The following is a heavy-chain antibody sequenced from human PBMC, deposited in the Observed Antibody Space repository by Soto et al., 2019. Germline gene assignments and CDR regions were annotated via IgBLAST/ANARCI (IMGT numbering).Heavy chain of an antibody. CDR3: AKVGLEPHRDTAYYYYYMDV. D-gene: IGHD5-18*01. V-gene: IGHV3-23*01. CDR2: IIVSGGST. Sequence: PGGSLRLSCAASGFTFSSYAMSWVRQAPGKGLERVSAIIVSGGSTYYAYSVKGRFTISRDYSKNTLYLQMNSLRAEDTAVYYCAKVGLEPHRDTAYYYYYMDVWGKGTTVTVSS. J-gene: IGHJ6*03. CDR1: GFTFSSYA.